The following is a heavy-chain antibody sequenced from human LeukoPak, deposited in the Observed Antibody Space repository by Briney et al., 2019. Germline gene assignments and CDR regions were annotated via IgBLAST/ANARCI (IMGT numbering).Heavy chain of an antibody. CDR1: GGSFSGYY. D-gene: IGHD4-17*01. CDR2: INHSGST. V-gene: IGHV4-34*01. Sequence: SETLSLTCAVYGGSFSGYYWSWIRQPPGKGLEWIGEINHSGSTNYNPSLKSRVTISVDTSKNQFSLKLSSVTAADTAVYYCARGGGMTTVTTNYFGYWGQGTLVTVSS. J-gene: IGHJ4*02. CDR3: ARGGGMTTVTTNYFGY.